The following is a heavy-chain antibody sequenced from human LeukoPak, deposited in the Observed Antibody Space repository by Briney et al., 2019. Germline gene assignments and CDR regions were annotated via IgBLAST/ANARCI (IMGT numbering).Heavy chain of an antibody. D-gene: IGHD1-26*01. CDR3: ANVGATDYYYGMDV. J-gene: IGHJ6*02. V-gene: IGHV3-23*01. CDR1: GFTFSSYA. Sequence: PGGSLRLSCAASGFTFSSYAMSWVRQAPGKGLEWVSAISGSGGSTYYADSVKDRFTISRDNSKNTLYLQMNSLRAEDTAVYYCANVGATDYYYGMDVWGQGTTVTVSS. CDR2: ISGSGGST.